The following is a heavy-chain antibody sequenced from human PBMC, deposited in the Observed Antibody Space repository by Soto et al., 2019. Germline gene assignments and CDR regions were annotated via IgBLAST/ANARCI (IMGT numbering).Heavy chain of an antibody. V-gene: IGHV4-30-4*01. CDR1: GGSISSGDYY. D-gene: IGHD2-2*01. Sequence: SETLSLTCTVSGGSISSGDYYWSWIRQPPGKGLEWIGYIYYSGSTYYNPSLKSRVTISVDTSKNQFSLKLSSVTAADTAVYYCARGHIVVVPAAPSRLNWFDPWGQGTMVTVSS. CDR3: ARGHIVVVPAAPSRLNWFDP. CDR2: IYYSGST. J-gene: IGHJ5*02.